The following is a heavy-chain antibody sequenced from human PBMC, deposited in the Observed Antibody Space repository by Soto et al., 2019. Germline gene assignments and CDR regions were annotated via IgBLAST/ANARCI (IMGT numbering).Heavy chain of an antibody. J-gene: IGHJ3*02. D-gene: IGHD3-16*02. CDR3: ARTPVWGSYRDAFDI. Sequence: SETLSLTCTVSGGSISSYYWSWIRQPPGKGLEWIGYIYYSGSTNYNPSLKSRVTISVDTSKNQFSLKLSSVTAADTAVYYCARTPVWGSYRDAFDIWGQGTMVTV. CDR2: IYYSGST. V-gene: IGHV4-59*08. CDR1: GGSISSYY.